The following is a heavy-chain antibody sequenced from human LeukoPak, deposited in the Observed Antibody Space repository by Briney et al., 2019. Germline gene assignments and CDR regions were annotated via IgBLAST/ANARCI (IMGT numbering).Heavy chain of an antibody. CDR2: ISSSSSYI. D-gene: IGHD3-3*01. V-gene: IGHV3-21*01. Sequence: PGGSLRLSCAASGFTFSSYSMNWVRQAPGKGLEWVSSISSSSSYIYYADSVKGRFTISRDNAKNSLYLQMNSLRAEDAAVYYCARSFGVVTLPTDVWGQGTTVTVSS. CDR3: ARSFGVVTLPTDV. CDR1: GFTFSSYS. J-gene: IGHJ6*02.